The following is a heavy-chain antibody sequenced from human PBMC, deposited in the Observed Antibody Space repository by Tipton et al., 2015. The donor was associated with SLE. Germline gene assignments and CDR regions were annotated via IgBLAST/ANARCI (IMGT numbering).Heavy chain of an antibody. V-gene: IGHV4-39*07. CDR1: GGSISSSSYY. CDR3: ARHPQGAQVGATYFDY. Sequence: TLSLTCTVSGGSISSSSYYWGWIRQPPGKGLEWIGGIYYSGSTYYNPSLKSRVTISVDTSKNQFSLKLSSVTAADTAVYYCARHPQGAQVGATYFDYWGQGTLVTVSS. CDR2: IYYSGST. J-gene: IGHJ4*02. D-gene: IGHD1-26*01.